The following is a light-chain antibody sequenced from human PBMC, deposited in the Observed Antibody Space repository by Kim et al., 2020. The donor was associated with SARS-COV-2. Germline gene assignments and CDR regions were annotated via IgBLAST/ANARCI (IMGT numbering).Light chain of an antibody. V-gene: IGKV1D-13*01. CDR2: DAS. J-gene: IGKJ5*01. Sequence: QLTQSPSSLSASVGDRVTITCRASHGISTALVWYQQKPGKAPKLIISDASSLENGVPSRFSGSGSGTDFTLTISNLQPEDFATYYCQQFNNRFGQGTRLEIK. CDR3: QQFNNR. CDR1: HGISTA.